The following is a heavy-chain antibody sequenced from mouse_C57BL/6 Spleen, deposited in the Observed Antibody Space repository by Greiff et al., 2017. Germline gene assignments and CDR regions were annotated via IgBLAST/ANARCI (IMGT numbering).Heavy chain of an antibody. CDR2: IDPSDSYT. V-gene: IGHV1-69*01. J-gene: IGHJ3*01. Sequence: QVQLQQSGAELVMPGASVKLSCKASGYTFTSYWMHWVKQRPGQGLEWIGEIDPSDSYTNYNQKFKGKSTLTVDKSSSTAYMQLSSLTSEDSAVYYCARKDYSKAWFAYWGQGTLVTVSA. D-gene: IGHD2-5*01. CDR3: ARKDYSKAWFAY. CDR1: GYTFTSYW.